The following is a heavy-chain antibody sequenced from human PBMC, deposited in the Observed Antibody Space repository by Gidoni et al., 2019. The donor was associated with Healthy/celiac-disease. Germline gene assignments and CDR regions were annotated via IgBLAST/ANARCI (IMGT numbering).Heavy chain of an antibody. CDR3: AKDTTNMIVVVIHYYGMDV. D-gene: IGHD3-22*01. Sequence: EVQLLESGGGLVQPGGSLRLSCAASGFTFSRYAMRWVRQAPGKGLELVSAISGSGGSTYYADSVKGRFTISRDNSKNTLYLQMNSLRAEDTAVYYCAKDTTNMIVVVIHYYGMDVWGQGTTVTVSS. CDR2: ISGSGGST. V-gene: IGHV3-23*01. CDR1: GFTFSRYA. J-gene: IGHJ6*02.